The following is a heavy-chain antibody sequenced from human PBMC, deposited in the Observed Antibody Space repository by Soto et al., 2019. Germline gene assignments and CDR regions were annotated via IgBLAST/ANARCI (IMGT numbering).Heavy chain of an antibody. V-gene: IGHV1-69*02. J-gene: IGHJ3*02. Sequence: QVQLVQSGAEVKETGSSVKVSCKASGGTFSTYNINWVRQAPGQGLEWMGRIIPMIGIENYAQKFQGRVTITADKSTRTAYMELSSLRSEDTAVYYCARGTPSQAFDIWGQGTMVTVSS. CDR3: ARGTPSQAFDI. CDR1: GGTFSTYN. CDR2: IIPMIGIE.